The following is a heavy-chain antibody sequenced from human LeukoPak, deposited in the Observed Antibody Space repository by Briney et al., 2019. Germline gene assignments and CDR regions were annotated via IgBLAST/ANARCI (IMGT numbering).Heavy chain of an antibody. V-gene: IGHV3-11*04. J-gene: IGHJ6*03. CDR2: ISSSGSSI. Sequence: GGSLRLSCAASGFTFSDYYMSWIRQAPGKGLEWVSYISSSGSSIYYAYSVKGRFTISRDNAKNSLYLQMNSLRAEDTAVYYCARDLKGYYMDVWGKGTTVTVSS. CDR1: GFTFSDYY. CDR3: ARDLKGYYMDV.